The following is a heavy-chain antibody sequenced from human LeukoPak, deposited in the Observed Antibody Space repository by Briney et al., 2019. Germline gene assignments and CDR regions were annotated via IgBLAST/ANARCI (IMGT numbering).Heavy chain of an antibody. CDR2: ITGSGGST. CDR1: GFTFSNYA. Sequence: RGGSLRLSCAASGFTFSNYAMTWVRQAQGKGLQWVSAITGSGGSTSYADPVKGRLAISRDNSKNTLYLQTNSLRAEDTAVYYCATLMRGPTGYSGYGGEDYWGQGTLVTVSS. V-gene: IGHV3-23*01. CDR3: ATLMRGPTGYSGYGGEDY. D-gene: IGHD5-12*01. J-gene: IGHJ4*02.